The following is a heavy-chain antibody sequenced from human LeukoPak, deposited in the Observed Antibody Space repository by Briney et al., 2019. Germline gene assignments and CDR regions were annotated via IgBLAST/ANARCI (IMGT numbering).Heavy chain of an antibody. V-gene: IGHV1-24*01. Sequence: ASVKVSCKVSGYTLTELSMHWVRQAPGKGLEWMGGFDPEDGETIYAQKFQGRVTMTEDTSTDTAYMELSSLRSEDTAVYYCARTGGYYDSSGYPYFDYWGQGTLVTVSS. CDR3: ARTGGYYDSSGYPYFDY. CDR2: FDPEDGET. D-gene: IGHD3-22*01. J-gene: IGHJ4*02. CDR1: GYTLTELS.